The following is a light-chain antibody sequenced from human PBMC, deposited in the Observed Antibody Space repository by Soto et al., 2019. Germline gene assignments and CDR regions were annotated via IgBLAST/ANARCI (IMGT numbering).Light chain of an antibody. CDR2: GAS. J-gene: IGKJ1*01. Sequence: DIQLTQPPSTLSASVGGRVTITCRASQSVGTWVAWYQQKPGKAPKLLIYGASNLESGVPSRFSGSGYGTEFTLTITTLQPDDFATYFCQQYNRNTWSFGPGTKVDIK. V-gene: IGKV1-5*01. CDR3: QQYNRNTWS. CDR1: QSVGTW.